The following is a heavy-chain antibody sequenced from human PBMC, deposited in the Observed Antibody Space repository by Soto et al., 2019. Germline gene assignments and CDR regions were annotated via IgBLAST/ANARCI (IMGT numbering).Heavy chain of an antibody. CDR1: GFTFSSYG. J-gene: IGHJ6*02. Sequence: QVQLVESGGGVAQPGRSLRLSCAASGFTFSSYGMHWVRQAPGKGLEWVAVIWYDGSNKYYADSVKGRFTISRDNSKNTLYLQMNSLRAEDTAVYYCARVGYSSSPGMDVWGQGTTVTVSS. D-gene: IGHD6-6*01. CDR3: ARVGYSSSPGMDV. V-gene: IGHV3-33*01. CDR2: IWYDGSNK.